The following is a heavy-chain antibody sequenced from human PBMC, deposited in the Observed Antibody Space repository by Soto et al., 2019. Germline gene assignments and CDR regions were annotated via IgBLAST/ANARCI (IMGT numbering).Heavy chain of an antibody. J-gene: IGHJ4*02. V-gene: IGHV3-23*01. Sequence: XGSLRLSCAASGFTFSTFAISWVRRAPGKGLEWVSAIIYTGGNTYSTDSVKGRFTISRDNSKYTLYLQMNSLRAEDTAVYYCVKDRSTSDWYGYFDYWGQGTLVTVSS. CDR2: IIYTGGNT. CDR3: VKDRSTSDWYGYFDY. CDR1: GFTFSTFA. D-gene: IGHD6-19*01.